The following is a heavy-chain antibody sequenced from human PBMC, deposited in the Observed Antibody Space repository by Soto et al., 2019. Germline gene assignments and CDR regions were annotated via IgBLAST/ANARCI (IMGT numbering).Heavy chain of an antibody. CDR2: ISGSGGST. CDR1: GFTFSSYA. CDR3: AKDMGQQLDLTDYYYYYYGMDA. V-gene: IGHV3-23*01. J-gene: IGHJ6*02. D-gene: IGHD6-13*01. Sequence: PGGSLRLSCAASGFTFSSYAMSWVRQAPGKGLEWVSAISGSGGSTYYADSVKGRFTISRDNSKDTLYLQMNSLRAEDTAVYYCAKDMGQQLDLTDYYYYYYGMDAWGQGTTVTVSS.